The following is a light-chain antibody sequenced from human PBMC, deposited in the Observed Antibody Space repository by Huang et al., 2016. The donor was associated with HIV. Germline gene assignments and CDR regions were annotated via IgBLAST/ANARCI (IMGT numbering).Light chain of an antibody. CDR1: QSISTW. J-gene: IGKJ1*01. V-gene: IGKV1-5*03. CDR2: EAS. CDR3: QQYNSFPWT. Sequence: DIQMTQSSATLSASVGDRVTIACRASQSISTWLAWYQQRPGRAPNLLIYEASTLESGVPSRFSGGGSGTDFTLTISSLQPDDFATYYCQQYNSFPWTFGQGTKVEV.